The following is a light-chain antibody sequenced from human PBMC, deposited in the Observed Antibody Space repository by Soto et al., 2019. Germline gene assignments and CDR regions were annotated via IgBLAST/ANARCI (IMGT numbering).Light chain of an antibody. CDR1: ISYVVAYSY. V-gene: IGLV2-11*01. CDR3: CSYAGSTTLYV. Sequence: QSVMTQPRSVSWSPGHSFTISFTGTISYVVAYSYVSCYQQHPVKAPKLMIYDFTKRPSGVPDLFSGSKSGNTASLKNSWLKAEDEADYYCCSYAGSTTLYVFGTGTKVTVL. CDR2: DFT. J-gene: IGLJ1*01.